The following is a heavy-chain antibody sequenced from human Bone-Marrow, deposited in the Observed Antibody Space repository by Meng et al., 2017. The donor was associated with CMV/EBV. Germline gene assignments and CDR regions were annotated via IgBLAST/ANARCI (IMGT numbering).Heavy chain of an antibody. J-gene: IGHJ6*02. Sequence: ASVKVSCKASGYTFTCYGISWVRQAPGQGLEWMGWISAYNGNTNYAQKLQGRVTMTTDTSTSTAYMGLRSLRSDDTAVYYCARDRRITMVRGVTLDGMDVWGQGTTVTVSS. CDR1: GYTFTCYG. V-gene: IGHV1-18*01. CDR3: ARDRRITMVRGVTLDGMDV. CDR2: ISAYNGNT. D-gene: IGHD3-10*01.